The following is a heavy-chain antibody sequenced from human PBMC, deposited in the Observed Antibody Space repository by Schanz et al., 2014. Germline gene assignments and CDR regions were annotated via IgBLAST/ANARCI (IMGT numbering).Heavy chain of an antibody. CDR3: ARDDSPSTKPFDS. CDR2: IKQDGSVK. Sequence: EVQLVESGGGLVQPGGSLRVSCAASGFTFRSYWMNWVRQAPGKGLEWVANIKQDGSVKHYVDSVKGRFTISRDNAKNSLYLQMNSLRAEDTAVYYCARDDSPSTKPFDSWGQGTLVSVSS. V-gene: IGHV3-7*01. CDR1: GFTFRSYW. D-gene: IGHD2-21*01. J-gene: IGHJ4*02.